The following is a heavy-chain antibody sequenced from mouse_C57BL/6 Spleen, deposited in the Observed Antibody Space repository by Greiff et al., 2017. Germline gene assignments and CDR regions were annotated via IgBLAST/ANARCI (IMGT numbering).Heavy chain of an antibody. Sequence: QVQLQQPGAELVKPGASVKLSCKASGYTFTSYWMHWVKQRPGQGLEWIGMIHPNSGSTNYNEKFKSKATLTVDKSSSTAYMQLSSLTSEDSAVYYCARPAQATPYAMDYWGQGTSVTVSS. CDR3: ARPAQATPYAMDY. V-gene: IGHV1-64*01. D-gene: IGHD3-2*02. J-gene: IGHJ4*01. CDR1: GYTFTSYW. CDR2: IHPNSGST.